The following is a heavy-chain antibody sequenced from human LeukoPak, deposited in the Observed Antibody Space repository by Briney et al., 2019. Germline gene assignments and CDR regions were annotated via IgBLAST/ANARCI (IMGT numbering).Heavy chain of an antibody. V-gene: IGHV3-53*01. CDR3: ARARYSSSWYYFDY. J-gene: IGHJ4*02. CDR2: IYSGGST. Sequence: GGSLRLSCAASGFTVSSNYMSWVRQAPGEGLEWVSVIYSGGSTYYADSVKGRFTISRDNSKNTLYLQMNSLRAEDTAVYYCARARYSSSWYYFDYWGQGTLVTVSS. D-gene: IGHD6-13*01. CDR1: GFTVSSNY.